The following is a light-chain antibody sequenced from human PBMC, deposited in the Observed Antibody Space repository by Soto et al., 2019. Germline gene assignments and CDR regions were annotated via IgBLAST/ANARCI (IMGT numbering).Light chain of an antibody. V-gene: IGLV6-57*01. CDR3: QSYDSSSWV. CDR2: EDN. J-gene: IGLJ3*02. CDR1: SGSIASNY. Sequence: NFMLTQPHSVSESPGKTVTISCTRSSGSIASNYVHWYQQRPGSSPTTVIYEDNQRPSGVPDRFSGSIDSSSNSASLTISGLTTEDEADYYCQSYDSSSWVFGGGTKLTVL.